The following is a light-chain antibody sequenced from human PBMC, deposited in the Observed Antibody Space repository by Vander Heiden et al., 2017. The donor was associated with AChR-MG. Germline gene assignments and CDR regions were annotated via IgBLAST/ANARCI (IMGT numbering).Light chain of an antibody. CDR1: SSDVGSYNF. CDR3: CSYERSSTFFYV. J-gene: IGLJ1*01. Sequence: QSALTQPASVSGSPGQSITISCTGTSSDVGSYNFVSWYRQDPGKAPKLVIYEVTKRPSGVSNRFSGSKSGNTASLTISGRQAEDEADYYCGCSYERSSTFFYVFGTGTKVTVL. CDR2: EVT. V-gene: IGLV2-23*02.